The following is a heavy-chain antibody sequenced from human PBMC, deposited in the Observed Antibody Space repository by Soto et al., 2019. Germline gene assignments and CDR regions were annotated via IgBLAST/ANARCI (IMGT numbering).Heavy chain of an antibody. CDR1: GASISNNNW. J-gene: IGHJ4*02. V-gene: IGHV4-4*02. CDR3: ARRYGSAIDY. Sequence: SETLSLTCAVSGASISNNNWWTWVRQPPGKGLEWIGEIYHTGSTHYNPSLKSRVTISVDKSKNQFSLKLSSVTAADTAVYYCARRYGSAIDYWGQGTLVTVSS. D-gene: IGHD1-26*01. CDR2: IYHTGST.